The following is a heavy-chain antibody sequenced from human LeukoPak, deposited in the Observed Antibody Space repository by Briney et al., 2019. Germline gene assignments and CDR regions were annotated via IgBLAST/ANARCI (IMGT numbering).Heavy chain of an antibody. CDR2: IYHSGST. V-gene: IGHV4-38-2*01. CDR3: AWRGDYGGPPGAFDI. J-gene: IGHJ3*02. D-gene: IGHD4-23*01. Sequence: PSETLSLTCAVSGDSISSGYYWGWIRQPPGKGLEWIGSIYHSGSTYYNPSLKSRVTISVDTSKNQFSLKLSSATAADTAVYYCAWRGDYGGPPGAFDIWGQGTMVTVSS. CDR1: GDSISSGYY.